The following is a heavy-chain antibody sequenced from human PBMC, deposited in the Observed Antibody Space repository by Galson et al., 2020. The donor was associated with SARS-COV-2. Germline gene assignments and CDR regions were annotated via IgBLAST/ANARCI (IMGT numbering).Heavy chain of an antibody. Sequence: GGSLRLSCAAPGFALSNSAMHWVRQAPGKGLGWVAIISHDGTTKYNSDSVKGRFTISRDISKNTLYLQMNSLRPEDTAVYYCARGTDDHTSGWNDYWGQGARVSVSS. CDR3: ARGTDDHTSGWNDY. D-gene: IGHD6-19*01. V-gene: IGHV3-30*04. J-gene: IGHJ4*02. CDR2: ISHDGTTK. CDR1: GFALSNSA.